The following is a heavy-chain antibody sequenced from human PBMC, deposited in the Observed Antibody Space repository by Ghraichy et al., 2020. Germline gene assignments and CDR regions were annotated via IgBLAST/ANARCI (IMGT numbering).Heavy chain of an antibody. CDR1: GYSISSGYY. CDR2: IYHSGST. Sequence: SETLSLTCAVSGYSISSGYYWGWIRQPPGKGLEWIGSIYHSGSTYYNPSLKSRVTISVDTSKNQFSLKLSSVTAADTAVYYCARQLLTAMVHRQGENWFDPWGQGTLVTVSS. J-gene: IGHJ5*02. CDR3: ARQLLTAMVHRQGENWFDP. V-gene: IGHV4-38-2*01. D-gene: IGHD5-18*01.